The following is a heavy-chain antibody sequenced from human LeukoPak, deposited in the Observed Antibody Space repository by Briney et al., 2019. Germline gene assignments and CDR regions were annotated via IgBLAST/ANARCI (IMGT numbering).Heavy chain of an antibody. D-gene: IGHD6-13*01. CDR1: GYTLTHYG. V-gene: IGHV1-18*01. Sequence: ASVKVSCKASGYTLTHYGIGWVRQAPGQGLEWMGWISTDNGNTYYAQKFQGRVSMTTDTSTSTAYLELRSLRSDDTAVYYCARDIATTGIGAFDIWGQGTLVTVSS. CDR3: ARDIATTGIGAFDI. J-gene: IGHJ3*02. CDR2: ISTDNGNT.